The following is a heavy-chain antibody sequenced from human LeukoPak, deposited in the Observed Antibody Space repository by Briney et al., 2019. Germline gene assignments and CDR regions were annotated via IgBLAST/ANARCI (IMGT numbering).Heavy chain of an antibody. CDR1: GGSISSYY. CDR2: IYYSGST. CDR3: ARGTLRLGDLSLSNYFDP. J-gene: IGHJ5*02. Sequence: PSETLSLTCTVSGGSISSYYWSWIRQPPGKGLEWIGYIYYSGSTNYNPSLRGRVTISVDTSKNQFSLKLSSVTAADTALYYCARGTLRLGDLSLSNYFDPWGQGTLVTVSS. V-gene: IGHV4-59*12. D-gene: IGHD3-16*02.